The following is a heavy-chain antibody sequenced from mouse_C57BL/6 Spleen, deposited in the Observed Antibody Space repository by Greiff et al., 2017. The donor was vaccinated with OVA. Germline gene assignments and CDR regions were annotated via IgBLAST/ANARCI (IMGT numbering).Heavy chain of an antibody. V-gene: IGHV5-17*01. Sequence: EVKLMESGGGLVKPGGSLKLSCAASGFTFSDYGMHWVRQAPEKGLEWVAYISSGSSTIYYADTVKGRFTISRDNAKNTLCLQMTSLRSEDTAMYYCAGGYGSIPFDYWGQGTTLTVSS. J-gene: IGHJ2*01. CDR3: AGGYGSIPFDY. CDR1: GFTFSDYG. D-gene: IGHD1-1*01. CDR2: ISSGSSTI.